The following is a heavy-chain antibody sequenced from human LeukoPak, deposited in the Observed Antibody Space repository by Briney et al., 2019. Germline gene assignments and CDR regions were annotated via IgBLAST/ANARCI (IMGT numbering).Heavy chain of an antibody. CDR1: GFTFSNFG. J-gene: IGHJ5*02. CDR2: VWYDGNNK. V-gene: IGHV3-33*06. D-gene: IGHD1-26*01. Sequence: AGGSLRLSCAASGFTFSNFGMHWVRQAPGKGLEWVAIVWYDGNNKYYADSVKGRFTISRDNSKNTVYLQMNSLRAEDTALYYCAKGGSSIAGWFDPWGQGTLVTVSS. CDR3: AKGGSSIAGWFDP.